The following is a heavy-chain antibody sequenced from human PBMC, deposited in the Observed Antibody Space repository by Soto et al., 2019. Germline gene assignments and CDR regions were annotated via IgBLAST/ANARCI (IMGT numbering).Heavy chain of an antibody. D-gene: IGHD3-22*01. V-gene: IGHV3-21*01. CDR2: ISSGGTYI. Sequence: LRLSCAASGFTFSSFGMNWVRQATGKGLEWVSSISSGGTYIYYAESVKGRFTISRDNAKNSLYLQMNSLRAEDKAVYYCARDRDYYDTSGYYVHYFDYWGQGALVTVSS. J-gene: IGHJ4*02. CDR3: ARDRDYYDTSGYYVHYFDY. CDR1: GFTFSSFG.